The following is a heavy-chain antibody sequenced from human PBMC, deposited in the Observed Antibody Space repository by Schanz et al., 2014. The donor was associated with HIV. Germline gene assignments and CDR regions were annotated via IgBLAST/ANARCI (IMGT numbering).Heavy chain of an antibody. J-gene: IGHJ4*02. CDR2: IYYSGST. CDR1: GGSISSGGYY. V-gene: IGHV4-31*03. Sequence: QVQLQESGPGLVKPSQTLSLTCTVSGGSISSGGYYWSWIRQHPGKGLEWIGYIYYSGSTYYNPSLKSRVTISMDTYENRFSLKLTSVTAADTAVYFCARAGQWFGHLDWGQGTLVTVSS. CDR3: ARAGQWFGHLD. D-gene: IGHD3-10*01.